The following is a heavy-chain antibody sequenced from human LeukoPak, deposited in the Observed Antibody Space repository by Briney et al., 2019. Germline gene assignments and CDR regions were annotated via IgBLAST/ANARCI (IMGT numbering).Heavy chain of an antibody. CDR3: ARSKVVAARSEPFDY. D-gene: IGHD2-15*01. Sequence: PSETLCLTCTVSGGSISSGGYYWSWIRQHPGKGLEWIGYIYYSGSTYYNPSLKSRVTISVDTSKNQFSLKLSSVTAADTAVYYCARSKVVAARSEPFDYWGQGTLVTVSS. CDR2: IYYSGST. CDR1: GGSISSGGYY. J-gene: IGHJ4*02. V-gene: IGHV4-31*03.